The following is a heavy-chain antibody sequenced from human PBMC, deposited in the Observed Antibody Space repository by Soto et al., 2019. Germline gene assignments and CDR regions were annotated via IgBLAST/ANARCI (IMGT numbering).Heavy chain of an antibody. CDR3: ARGVPVGAIGRFYFDS. D-gene: IGHD1-26*01. Sequence: EVQLVESGGGLIQPGGSLRLSCAASGFTVSDNYMTWVRQAPGKGLEWVSVMYSGGTATSYADSVKGRFTVSRDSSKNTVSLQLDSLRAEDTAVYYCARGVPVGAIGRFYFDSWGQGTLVIVSS. J-gene: IGHJ4*02. CDR2: MYSGGTAT. V-gene: IGHV3-53*01. CDR1: GFTVSDNY.